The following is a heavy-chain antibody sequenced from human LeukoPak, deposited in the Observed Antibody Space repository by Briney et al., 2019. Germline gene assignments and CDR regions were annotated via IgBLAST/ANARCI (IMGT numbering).Heavy chain of an antibody. CDR3: AELGITMIGGV. Sequence: GGSLRLSCAASGFTFSSFTMNWVRQAPGKGLEWVSSISTSSLYIYYADSVKGRFTISRDNARNSLYLQMNSLRAEDTAVYYCAELGITMIGGVWGKGTTVTISS. CDR2: ISTSSLYI. D-gene: IGHD3-10*02. CDR1: GFTFSSFT. V-gene: IGHV3-21*01. J-gene: IGHJ6*04.